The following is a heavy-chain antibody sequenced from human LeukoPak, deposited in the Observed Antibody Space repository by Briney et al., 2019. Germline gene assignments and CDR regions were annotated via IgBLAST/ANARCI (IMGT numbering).Heavy chain of an antibody. CDR2: ISGSGGST. D-gene: IGHD2-2*01. Sequence: GGSLRLSCAASGLTFSSYAMSWVRQAPGKGLEWVSAISGSGGSTYYADSVKGRFTISRDNSKNTLYLRMNSLRAEDTAVYYFAKDLFVVVPAAMSLAFDYWGQGTLVTVSS. CDR3: AKDLFVVVPAAMSLAFDY. CDR1: GLTFSSYA. V-gene: IGHV3-23*01. J-gene: IGHJ4*02.